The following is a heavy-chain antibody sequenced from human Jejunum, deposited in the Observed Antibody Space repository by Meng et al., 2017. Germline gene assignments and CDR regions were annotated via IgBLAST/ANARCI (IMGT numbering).Heavy chain of an antibody. Sequence: GESLKISCKTSGYTFPTYWIAWVRQMPGKGLEWMGIIHPRDSDTRFSPSFEGQVTISVDESISTAYLQWSSLKASNTAIYYCARRKYACGGNCHLFDYWGQGTLVTVSS. D-gene: IGHD2-21*02. V-gene: IGHV5-51*01. CDR3: ARRKYACGGNCHLFDY. CDR1: GYTFPTYW. J-gene: IGHJ4*01. CDR2: IHPRDSDT.